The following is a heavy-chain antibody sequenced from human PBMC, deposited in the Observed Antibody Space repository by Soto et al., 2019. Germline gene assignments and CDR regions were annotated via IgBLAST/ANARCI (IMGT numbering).Heavy chain of an antibody. CDR1: GYTFTSYG. Sequence: ASVKVSCKASGYTFTSYGISWVRQAPGQGLEWMGWISAYNGNTNYAQKLQGRVTMTTDTSTSTAYMELSSLRSEDTAVYYCARQNMALLPYCTNGVCSNAFDIWGQGTMVTVSS. CDR2: ISAYNGNT. J-gene: IGHJ3*02. CDR3: ARQNMALLPYCTNGVCSNAFDI. V-gene: IGHV1-18*01. D-gene: IGHD2-8*01.